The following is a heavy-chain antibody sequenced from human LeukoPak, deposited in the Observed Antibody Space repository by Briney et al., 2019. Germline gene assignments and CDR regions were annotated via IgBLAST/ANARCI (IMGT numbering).Heavy chain of an antibody. CDR3: ARHSVYSGDPRLDY. D-gene: IGHD2-21*02. CDR1: GFGFGDYG. V-gene: IGHV3-49*04. CDR2: IRSKVYGGTT. Sequence: TGGSLRLSCSASGFGFGDYGMSWVRQAPGKGLEWAGFIRSKVYGGTTEYATSVKGRFTISRVDSKSIAYLQMDSLKTDDTGVYYCARHSVYSGDPRLDYWGQGTLVTVSS. J-gene: IGHJ4*02.